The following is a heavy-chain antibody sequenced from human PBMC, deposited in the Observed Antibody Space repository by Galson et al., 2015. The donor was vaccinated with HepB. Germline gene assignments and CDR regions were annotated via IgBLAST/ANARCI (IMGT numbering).Heavy chain of an antibody. D-gene: IGHD2-21*02. CDR1: GFTFSSYA. J-gene: IGHJ2*01. CDR3: ARDAPLAYCGGDCVPYWYFDL. Sequence: SLRLSCAASGFTFSSYAMHWVRQAPGKGLEWVAVISYDGSNKYYADSVKGRFTISRDNSKNTLYLQMNSLRAEDTAVYYCARDAPLAYCGGDCVPYWYFDLWGRGTLVTVSS. CDR2: ISYDGSNK. V-gene: IGHV3-30*04.